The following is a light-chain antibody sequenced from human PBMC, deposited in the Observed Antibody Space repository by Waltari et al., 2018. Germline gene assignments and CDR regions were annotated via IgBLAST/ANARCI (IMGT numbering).Light chain of an antibody. CDR2: EVS. Sequence: QSALTQPPSASGSPGQSVTISCTGTSSDVGDYHYVAWYQQHPGKAPKLMLFEVSKRPSGVPDRFSGSKSGNTASLTVSGLQAEDEADYYCSSYAGSNDVVFGGGTRLTVL. J-gene: IGLJ2*01. V-gene: IGLV2-8*01. CDR1: SSDVGDYHY. CDR3: SSYAGSNDVV.